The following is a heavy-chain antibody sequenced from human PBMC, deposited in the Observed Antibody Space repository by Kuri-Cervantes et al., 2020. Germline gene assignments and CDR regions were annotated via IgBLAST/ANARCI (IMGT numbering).Heavy chain of an antibody. V-gene: IGHV4-31*03. J-gene: IGHJ3*02. CDR1: GGSISSGGYY. Sequence: SETLSLTCTVSGGSISSGGYYWSWIRQHPGKGLEWIGYIYYSGSTYYNPSLKSRVTISVDTSKNQFSLKLSSVTAADTAVYYCARDRNADAFDIWGQGTMVTVSS. CDR3: ARDRNADAFDI. CDR2: IYYSGST.